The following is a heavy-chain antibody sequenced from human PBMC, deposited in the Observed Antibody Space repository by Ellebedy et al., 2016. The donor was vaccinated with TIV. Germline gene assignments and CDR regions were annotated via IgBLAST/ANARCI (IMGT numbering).Heavy chain of an antibody. D-gene: IGHD2-2*01. CDR2: ISGSGGST. CDR3: ASTGVVPAASHYYYYGMDV. V-gene: IGHV3-23*01. Sequence: GGSLRLXCAASGFTFSSYAMNWVRQAPGKGLEWVSGISGSGGSTYYADSVKGRFTISRDNSKNTLYLQMNSLRAEDTAVYYCASTGVVPAASHYYYYGMDVWGQGTTVTVSS. J-gene: IGHJ6*02. CDR1: GFTFSSYA.